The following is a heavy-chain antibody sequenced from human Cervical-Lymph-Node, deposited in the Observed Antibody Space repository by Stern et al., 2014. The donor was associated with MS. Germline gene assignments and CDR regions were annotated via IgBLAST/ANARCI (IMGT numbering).Heavy chain of an antibody. V-gene: IGHV4-4*07. D-gene: IGHD3-22*01. J-gene: IGHJ6*02. CDR2: IYTSGSA. CDR3: ARVSSGHYDAWDV. CDR1: GDSSSSYY. Sequence: QVQLQESGPRLVKPSETLSLTCTASGDSSSSYYWSWVRQPPGKGLEWMGHIYTSGSASYNPSLRSRITMSVDKSKNQFSLKVSSVTAADTAVYYCARVSSGHYDAWDVWGQGTTVTVSS.